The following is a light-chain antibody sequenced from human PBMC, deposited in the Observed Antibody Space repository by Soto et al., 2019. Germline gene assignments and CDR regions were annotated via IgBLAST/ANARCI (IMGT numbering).Light chain of an antibody. V-gene: IGKV3-15*01. CDR2: GAS. CDR3: QQRSNWPIIT. CDR1: QSVGTK. J-gene: IGKJ5*01. Sequence: IVMTQSPATLSVSPGERATLSCRASQSVGTKLAWYQQTRGQAPRLLIYGASNRATGVPARFSGSVSGTEFTLTISSLQSEDFAVYYCQQRSNWPIITFGQGTRLEI.